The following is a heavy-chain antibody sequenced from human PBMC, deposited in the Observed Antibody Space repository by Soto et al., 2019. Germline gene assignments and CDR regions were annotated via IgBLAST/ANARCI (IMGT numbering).Heavy chain of an antibody. V-gene: IGHV1-58*02. CDR1: GFTFTSSA. J-gene: IGHJ4*02. CDR2: IVVGSGNT. CDR3: AAGYGAQEAADY. Sequence: SVKVSCKASGFTFTSSAMQWVRQARGQRLEWIGWIVVGSGNTNYAQKFQERVTITRDMSTSTAYMELSSLRSEDTAVYYCAAGYGAQEAADYWGQGTLVTAPQ. D-gene: IGHD4-17*01.